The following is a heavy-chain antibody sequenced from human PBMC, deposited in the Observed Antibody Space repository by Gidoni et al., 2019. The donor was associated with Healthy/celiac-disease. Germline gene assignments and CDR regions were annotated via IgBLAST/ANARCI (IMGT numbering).Heavy chain of an antibody. CDR1: GFPFDDYA. V-gene: IGHV3-9*01. D-gene: IGHD3-10*01. Sequence: EVQLVESGGGLVQPGRSLRLSCAASGFPFDDYAMHWVRQAPGKGLEWVSGISWNSGSIGYADSVKGRFTISRDNAKNSLYLQMNSLRAEDTALYYCAKGAYGPYYFDYWGQGTLVTVSS. J-gene: IGHJ4*02. CDR3: AKGAYGPYYFDY. CDR2: ISWNSGSI.